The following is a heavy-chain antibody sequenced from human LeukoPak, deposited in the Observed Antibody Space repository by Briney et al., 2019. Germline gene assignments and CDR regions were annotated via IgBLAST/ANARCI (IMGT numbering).Heavy chain of an antibody. CDR2: INAGNGNT. D-gene: IGHD2-2*01. J-gene: IGHJ4*02. CDR1: GYTFTSYA. CDR3: ARAGYQPLRFDY. Sequence: ASVKVSCKASGYTFTSYAMHWARQAPGQRLEWMGWINAGNGNTKYSQKFQGRVTITRDTSASTAYMELSSLRSEDTAVYYCARAGYQPLRFDYWGQGTLVTVSS. V-gene: IGHV1-3*01.